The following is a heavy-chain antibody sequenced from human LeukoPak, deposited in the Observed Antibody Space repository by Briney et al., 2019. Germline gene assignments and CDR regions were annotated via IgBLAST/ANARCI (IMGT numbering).Heavy chain of an antibody. D-gene: IGHD4-4*01. J-gene: IGHJ4*02. CDR3: ARQDYSNFGGGYFDY. V-gene: IGHV5-51*01. CDR2: IYPGDSDT. CDR1: GYSFTSYW. Sequence: GESLKISCKGSGYSFTSYWIGWVRQMLGKGLEWMGIIYPGDSDTRYSPSFQGQVTISADKSISTAYLQWSSLKASDTAMYYCARQDYSNFGGGYFDYWGQGTLVTVSS.